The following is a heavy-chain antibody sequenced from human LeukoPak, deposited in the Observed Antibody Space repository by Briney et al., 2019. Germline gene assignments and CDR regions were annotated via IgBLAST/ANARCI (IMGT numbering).Heavy chain of an antibody. CDR2: FYYTGNT. CDR3: ARTAGIAVAGSRQYFDY. J-gene: IGHJ4*02. CDR1: GGSISSRSYY. D-gene: IGHD6-19*01. Sequence: SETLSLTCTVSGGSISSRSYYWGWIRQSPGKGLEWIGSFYYTGNTYYNPSLKSRVTISVDTSKNDLSLNLRSVTAADTAVYYCARTAGIAVAGSRQYFDYWGQGMLVTVSS. V-gene: IGHV4-39*02.